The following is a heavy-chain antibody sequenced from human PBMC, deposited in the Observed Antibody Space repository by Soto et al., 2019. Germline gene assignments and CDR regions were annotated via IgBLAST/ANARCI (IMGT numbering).Heavy chain of an antibody. CDR2: IFYTGTT. J-gene: IGHJ5*02. D-gene: IGHD2-2*01. Sequence: PSETLSLTCSVAGGSISYNSYYWGWIRQPPGKGLEWVGGIFYTGTTYYSPSLKDRVTISVDTSKNSFSLNLTSVTAADTAVYFCARLVVVAPVANAWGQGTLVTVSS. CDR1: GGSISYNSYY. V-gene: IGHV4-39*02. CDR3: ARLVVVAPVANA.